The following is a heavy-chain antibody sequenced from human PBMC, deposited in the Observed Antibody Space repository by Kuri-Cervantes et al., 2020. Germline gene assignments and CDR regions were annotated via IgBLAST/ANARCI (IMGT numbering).Heavy chain of an antibody. Sequence: SVKVSCKASGFTFTSSAMQWVRQARGQRLEWIGWIVAGSGNTNYAQKFQERVTITRDMSTSTANMELSSLRSEDTAVYYCAADLSYYDSSGFKRGDYWGQGTLVTVSS. V-gene: IGHV1-58*02. D-gene: IGHD3-22*01. CDR1: GFTFTSSA. CDR3: AADLSYYDSSGFKRGDY. CDR2: IVAGSGNT. J-gene: IGHJ4*02.